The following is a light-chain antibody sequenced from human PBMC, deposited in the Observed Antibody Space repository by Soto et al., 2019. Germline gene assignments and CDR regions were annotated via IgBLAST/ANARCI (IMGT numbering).Light chain of an antibody. CDR1: SSDVGSYNNL. J-gene: IGLJ6*01. CDR3: CSYTHGNTF. V-gene: IGLV2-23*02. Sequence: QSVLSQPASVSGSLGQSITISCTGTSSDVGSYNNLVSWYQQHPGKAPKAMIYEVNKRPSGVSNRFSGSKSGNTASLTISGLQAEDEADYYCCSYTHGNTFFGSGTKVTVL. CDR2: EVN.